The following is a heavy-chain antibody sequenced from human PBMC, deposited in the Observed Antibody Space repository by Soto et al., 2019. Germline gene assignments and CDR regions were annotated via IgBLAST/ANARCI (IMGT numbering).Heavy chain of an antibody. Sequence: GSLRLSCAASGFTFSSYSMNWVRQAPGKGLEWVSSISSSSSYIYYADSVKGRFTISRDNAKNSLYLQMNSLRAEDTAVYYCARSGGYSYGYWYWGQGTLVTVSS. V-gene: IGHV3-21*01. CDR2: ISSSSSYI. CDR1: GFTFSSYS. CDR3: ARSGGYSYGYWY. D-gene: IGHD5-18*01. J-gene: IGHJ4*02.